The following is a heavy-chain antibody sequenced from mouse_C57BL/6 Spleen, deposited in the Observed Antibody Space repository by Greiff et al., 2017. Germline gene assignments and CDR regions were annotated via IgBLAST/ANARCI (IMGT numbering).Heavy chain of an antibody. CDR3: TRDDYDGGRFAY. CDR2: ISSGGDYI. V-gene: IGHV5-9-1*02. CDR1: GFTFSSYA. J-gene: IGHJ3*01. D-gene: IGHD2-4*01. Sequence: EVQRVESGEGLVKPGGSLKLSCAASGFTFSSYAMSWVRQTPEKRLEWVAYISSGGDYIYYADTVKGRFTISRDNARNTLYLQMSSLKSEDTAMYYCTRDDYDGGRFAYWGQGTLVTVSA.